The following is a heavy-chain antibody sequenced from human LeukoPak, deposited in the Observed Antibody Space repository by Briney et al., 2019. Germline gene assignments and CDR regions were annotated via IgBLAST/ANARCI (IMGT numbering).Heavy chain of an antibody. CDR3: TTLAAIVVVITTEFDY. CDR1: GFTFSSYA. Sequence: GGSLRLSCAASGFTFSSYAMSWVRQAPGKGLEWVSAISGSGGSTYYADSVKGRFTISRDNSKNTLYLQMNSLRAEDTAVYYCTTLAAIVVVITTEFDYWGQGTLVTVSS. V-gene: IGHV3-23*01. CDR2: ISGSGGST. D-gene: IGHD3-22*01. J-gene: IGHJ4*02.